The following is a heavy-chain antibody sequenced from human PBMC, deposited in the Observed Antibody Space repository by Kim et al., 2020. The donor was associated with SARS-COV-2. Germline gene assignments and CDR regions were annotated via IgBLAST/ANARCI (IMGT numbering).Heavy chain of an antibody. CDR1: GGSISSYY. D-gene: IGHD3-22*01. Sequence: SETLSLTCTVSGGSISSYYWSWIRQPPGKGLEWIGYIYYSGSTNYNPSLKSRVTISVDTSKNQFSLKLSSVTAADTAVYYCVRERVVGIGMDVWGQGTTVTVSS. CDR2: IYYSGST. CDR3: VRERVVGIGMDV. V-gene: IGHV4-59*01. J-gene: IGHJ6*02.